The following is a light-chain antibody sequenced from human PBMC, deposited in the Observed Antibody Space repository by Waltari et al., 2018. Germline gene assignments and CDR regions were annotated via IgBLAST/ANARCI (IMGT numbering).Light chain of an antibody. J-gene: IGKJ2*01. V-gene: IGKV4-1*01. CDR1: QSVVFTSIDKHY. CDR2: WAS. CDR3: QQYYTTPRT. Sequence: DIVMTQSPDFLAVSLGERATINCRSSQSVVFTSIDKHYLAWFQQKPGQSPKLLIYWASTRQSGVPDRFSGSGSGTEFSLTIDNLQAEDVAVYYCQQYYTTPRTFGHGTKLEIK.